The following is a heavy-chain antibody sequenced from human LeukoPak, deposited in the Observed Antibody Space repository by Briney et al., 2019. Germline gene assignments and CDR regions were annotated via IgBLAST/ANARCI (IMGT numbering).Heavy chain of an antibody. D-gene: IGHD3-22*01. CDR3: ARDQYYYDSSGPGGY. Sequence: GGSLRLSCATSGFTFNLYAMHWVRQAPGKGLEFVSAINSNGDSTYYANSVKGRFTISRDNSKNTLHLQMGSLRAEDMAVYYCARDQYYYDSSGPGGYWGQGTLVTVSS. CDR1: GFTFNLYA. J-gene: IGHJ4*02. CDR2: INSNGDST. V-gene: IGHV3-64*01.